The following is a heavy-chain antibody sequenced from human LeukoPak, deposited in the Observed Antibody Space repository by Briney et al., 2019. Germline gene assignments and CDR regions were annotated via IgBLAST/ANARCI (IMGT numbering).Heavy chain of an antibody. V-gene: IGHV3-23*01. D-gene: IGHD6-13*01. CDR3: AKGVSSSWTFDY. CDR2: ISASGGGT. Sequence: GGSLRLSCAASGFTFSSYAMRWVRQAPGKGLEWVSTISASGGGTFYADSVKGRFTISRDNSKNTLYLQMNSLRAEDTAVYYCAKGVSSSWTFDYWGQGTLVTVSS. J-gene: IGHJ4*02. CDR1: GFTFSSYA.